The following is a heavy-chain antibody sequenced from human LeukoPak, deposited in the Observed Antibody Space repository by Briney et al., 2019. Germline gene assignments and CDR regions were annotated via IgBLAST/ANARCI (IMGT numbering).Heavy chain of an antibody. CDR3: ARASLRGRVRGAPRDAFDI. CDR1: GYTFTSYG. Sequence: GASVKVSCKASGYTFTSYGISWVRQAPGQGLEWMGWISAHNGNTNYAQKLQGRVTMTTDTSTSTAYMELRSLRSDDTAVYYCARASLRGRVRGAPRDAFDIWGQGTMVTVSS. V-gene: IGHV1-18*01. D-gene: IGHD3-10*01. CDR2: ISAHNGNT. J-gene: IGHJ3*02.